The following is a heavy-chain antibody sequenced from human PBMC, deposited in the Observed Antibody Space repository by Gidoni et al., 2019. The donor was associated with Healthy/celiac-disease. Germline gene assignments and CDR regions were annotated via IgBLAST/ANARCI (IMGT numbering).Heavy chain of an antibody. V-gene: IGHV3-30*18. CDR1: GVTFSSYG. J-gene: IGHJ4*02. CDR3: AKDEGYCSSTSCYSPFDY. D-gene: IGHD2-2*01. Sequence: QVQLVESGGGVVQPGRSLRLSCAASGVTFSSYGRHWVRQAPGKGLGWGAVISYDGSKKYYADSVKGRFTISRDNSKNTLYLQMNSLRAEDTAVYYCAKDEGYCSSTSCYSPFDYWGQGTLVTVSS. CDR2: ISYDGSKK.